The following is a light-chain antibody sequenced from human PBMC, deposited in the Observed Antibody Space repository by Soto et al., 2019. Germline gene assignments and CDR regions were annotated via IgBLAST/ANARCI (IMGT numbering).Light chain of an antibody. CDR2: GNS. Sequence: QSVLTQPPSESGAPGQRVTISCTGSSSNIGAGYDVHWYQQLPGTAPKLLIYGNSHRPSGVPDRFSGSKSGTSASLAITGLQAEDEADYYCQSYDSSLSGVVFGGGTKLTVL. CDR1: SSNIGAGYD. J-gene: IGLJ2*01. CDR3: QSYDSSLSGVV. V-gene: IGLV1-40*01.